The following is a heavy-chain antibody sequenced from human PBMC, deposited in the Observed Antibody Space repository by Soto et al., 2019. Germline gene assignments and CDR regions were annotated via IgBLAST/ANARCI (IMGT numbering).Heavy chain of an antibody. CDR1: GFTFSNYA. J-gene: IGHJ4*02. V-gene: IGHV3-23*01. CDR3: AKEFLTTFSFDY. CDR2: ISGSGRNT. D-gene: IGHD1-1*01. Sequence: ESLRLSCAASGFTFSNYAMSWVRQAPGEGLEWVSTISGSGRNTYHADSVKGRFTISRDSSKNTLYLEMNSLRAEDTAVYYCAKEFLTTFSFDYWGQGTLVTVSS.